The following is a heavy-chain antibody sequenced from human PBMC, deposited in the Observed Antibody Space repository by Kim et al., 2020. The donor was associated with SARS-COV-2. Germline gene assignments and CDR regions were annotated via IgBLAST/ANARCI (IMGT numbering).Heavy chain of an antibody. D-gene: IGHD3-10*01. CDR3: ARGGITMVRERGWFDP. Sequence: SETLSLTCTVSGGSISSYYWSWIRQPPGKGLEWIGYIYYSGSTNYNPSLKSRVTISVDTSKNQFSLKLSSVTAADTAVYYCARGGITMVRERGWFDPWG. CDR2: IYYSGST. V-gene: IGHV4-59*01. J-gene: IGHJ5*02. CDR1: GGSISSYY.